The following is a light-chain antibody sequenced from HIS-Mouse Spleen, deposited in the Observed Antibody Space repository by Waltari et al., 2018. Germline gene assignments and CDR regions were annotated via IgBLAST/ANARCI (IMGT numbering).Light chain of an antibody. CDR1: QSISSY. CDR2: AAS. Sequence: DIQMTQSPSSLSASVGDRVTITCRASQSISSYLNWYQQKPGKAPKLLIYAASSLQSGVPSRFSGSGSGTDFTLTISSPQPEDFATYYCQQSYSTPQYTFGQGTKLEIK. CDR3: QQSYSTPQYT. V-gene: IGKV1-39*01. J-gene: IGKJ2*01.